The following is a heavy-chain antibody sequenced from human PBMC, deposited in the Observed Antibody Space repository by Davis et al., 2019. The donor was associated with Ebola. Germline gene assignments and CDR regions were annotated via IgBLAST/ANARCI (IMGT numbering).Heavy chain of an antibody. J-gene: IGHJ4*02. CDR2: IYYSGST. Sequence: PSETLSLTCTVSGGSISSHYWSWIRQPPGKGLEWIGYIYYSGSTNYNPSLKSRVTISVDTSKNQFSLKLSSVTAADTAVYYCARARYSSGLDYWGQGTLVTVSS. CDR3: ARARYSSGLDY. V-gene: IGHV4-59*11. D-gene: IGHD6-19*01. CDR1: GGSISSHY.